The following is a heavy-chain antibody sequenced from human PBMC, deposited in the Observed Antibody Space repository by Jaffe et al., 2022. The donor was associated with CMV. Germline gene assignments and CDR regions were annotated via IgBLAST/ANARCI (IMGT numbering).Heavy chain of an antibody. D-gene: IGHD5-12*01. CDR1: GYTFIGHY. J-gene: IGHJ6*02. CDR3: AIRYALSDYDRDFFHYYGMDV. V-gene: IGHV1-2*02. CDR2: TNPDSGGT. Sequence: QVQLVQSGAEVKKPGASVKVSCKASGYTFIGHYIQWVRQAPGQGLEWMGWTNPDSGGTIYAQTFQGRVTMTRDTSINTAYMELRRLRSDDTAVYYCAIRYALSDYDRDFFHYYGMDVWGQGTTVTVSS.